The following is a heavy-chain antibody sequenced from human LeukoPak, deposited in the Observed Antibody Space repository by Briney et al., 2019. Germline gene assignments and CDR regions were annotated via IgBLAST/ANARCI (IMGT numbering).Heavy chain of an antibody. J-gene: IGHJ5*02. CDR3: ARDQAIVVVVSGGPNWFDP. CDR2: IYPGDSDT. Sequence: GESLKISCKGSGYSFTSYWIGWVRQMPGKGLEWMGIIYPGDSDTRYSPSFQGQVTISADKSISTAYLQWSSLRASDTAMYYCARDQAIVVVVSGGPNWFDPWGQGTLVTVSS. D-gene: IGHD2-2*01. CDR1: GYSFTSYW. V-gene: IGHV5-51*01.